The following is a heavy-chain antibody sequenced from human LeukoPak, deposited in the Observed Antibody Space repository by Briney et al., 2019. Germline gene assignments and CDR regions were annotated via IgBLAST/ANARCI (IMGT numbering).Heavy chain of an antibody. Sequence: KPGGSLRLSCAASGFTFSSYAMSWVRQAPGKGLEWIGSIYYSGSTYYNPSLKSRVTISVDTSKNQFSLKLSSVTAADTAVYYCATHKIGIAAAALDYWGQGTLVTVSS. V-gene: IGHV4-59*05. CDR2: IYYSGST. CDR3: ATHKIGIAAAALDY. D-gene: IGHD6-13*01. J-gene: IGHJ4*02. CDR1: GFTFSSYA.